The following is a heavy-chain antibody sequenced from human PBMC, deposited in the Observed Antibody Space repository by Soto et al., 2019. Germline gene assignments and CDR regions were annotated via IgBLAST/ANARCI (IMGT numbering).Heavy chain of an antibody. CDR2: IFSNDEK. CDR3: ARIRNYDSSGYYYGNYFDY. CDR1: GFSLSNARMG. V-gene: IGHV2-26*01. Sequence: QVTLKESGPVLVKPTETLTLTCTVSGFSLSNARMGVSWIRQPPGKALEWLAHIFSNDEKSYSTSLKSRLIISKAPSKSPVVLTMTKLEPVDTTTYYCARIRNYDSSGYYYGNYFDYWGQGTLVTVSS. D-gene: IGHD3-22*01. J-gene: IGHJ4*02.